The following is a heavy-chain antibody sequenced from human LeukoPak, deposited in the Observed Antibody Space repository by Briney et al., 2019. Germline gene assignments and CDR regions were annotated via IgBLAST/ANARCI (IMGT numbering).Heavy chain of an antibody. V-gene: IGHV4-4*02. CDR2: IHRAGRT. D-gene: IGHD2-21*02. CDR1: GVSISSSEW. CDR3: ARGNGCGGDCWWVDY. Sequence: SETLSLTCAVSGVSISSSEWWIWVRQPPGQGLEWIGEIHRAGRTRYNPSLKSRVTISVDTSKNQFSLKLSSVTAADTAVYYCARGNGCGGDCWWVDYWGQGTLVTVSS. J-gene: IGHJ4*02.